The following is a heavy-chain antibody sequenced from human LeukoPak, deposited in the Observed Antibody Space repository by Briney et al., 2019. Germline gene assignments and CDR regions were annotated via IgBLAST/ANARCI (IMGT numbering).Heavy chain of an antibody. J-gene: IGHJ4*02. CDR3: AKPREGSGSYYKSFFDS. Sequence: GGSLRLSCAASGFTFSSYAMSWVRQAPGKGLEGVSVISGSGGDTNYADSVKGRFTISRDNSKNTLYLQMNTLRAEDTAVYYCAKPREGSGSYYKSFFDSWGQGTLVTVSS. D-gene: IGHD3-10*01. CDR2: ISGSGGDT. V-gene: IGHV3-23*01. CDR1: GFTFSSYA.